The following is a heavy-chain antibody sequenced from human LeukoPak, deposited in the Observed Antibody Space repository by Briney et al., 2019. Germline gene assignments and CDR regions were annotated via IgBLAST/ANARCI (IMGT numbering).Heavy chain of an antibody. CDR3: AREGPFGGVTTDRVDY. CDR1: GGSISSGSYY. CDR2: IYTSGST. D-gene: IGHD3-16*01. V-gene: IGHV4-61*02. Sequence: SQTLSLTCTVSGGSISSGSYYWSWIRQPAGKGLEWIGRIYTSGSTNYNPSLKSRVTIPVDTSKNQFSLKLSSVTAADTAVYYCAREGPFGGVTTDRVDYWGQGTLVTVSS. J-gene: IGHJ4*02.